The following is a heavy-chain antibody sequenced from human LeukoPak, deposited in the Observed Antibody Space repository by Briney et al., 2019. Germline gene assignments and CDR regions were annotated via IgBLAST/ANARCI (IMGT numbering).Heavy chain of an antibody. CDR1: GFTFSSYG. Sequence: PGGSLRLSCAASGFTFSSYGMHWVRQAPGKGLEWVAVIWYDGSNKYYADSVKGRFTISRDNSKNTLYLQMNSLRAEDTAVYYCAKDLGRYYYDSSGYLFDYWVQGTLVTVSS. J-gene: IGHJ4*02. CDR2: IWYDGSNK. D-gene: IGHD3-22*01. V-gene: IGHV3-33*06. CDR3: AKDLGRYYYDSSGYLFDY.